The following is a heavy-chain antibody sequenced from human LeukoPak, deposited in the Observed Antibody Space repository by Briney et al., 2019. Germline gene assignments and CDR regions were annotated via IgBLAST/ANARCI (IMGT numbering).Heavy chain of an antibody. V-gene: IGHV3-48*04. Sequence: GGSLRLSCAASGFTLSSYSMNWVRQAPGKGLEWVSYITSSSTIYYVDSVKGRFTISRDNAKNSLYLQMNNLRAEDTAVYYCARGERGAVALWYWGQGTLLTVSS. CDR2: ITSSSTI. CDR1: GFTLSSYS. D-gene: IGHD6-19*01. CDR3: ARGERGAVALWY. J-gene: IGHJ4*02.